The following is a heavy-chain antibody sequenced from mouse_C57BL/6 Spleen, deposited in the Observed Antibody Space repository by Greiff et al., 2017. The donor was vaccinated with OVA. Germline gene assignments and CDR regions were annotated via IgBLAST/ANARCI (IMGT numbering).Heavy chain of an antibody. Sequence: VKLQESGAELVKPGASVKISCKASGYAFSSYWMNWVKQRPGKGLEWIGQMYPGDGDTNYNGKFKGKATLTADKSSSTAYMQLSSLTSEDSAVYFCAGYDYDEAWFAYWGQGTLVTVSA. CDR3: AGYDYDEAWFAY. J-gene: IGHJ3*01. CDR1: GYAFSSYW. V-gene: IGHV1-80*01. D-gene: IGHD2-4*01. CDR2: MYPGDGDT.